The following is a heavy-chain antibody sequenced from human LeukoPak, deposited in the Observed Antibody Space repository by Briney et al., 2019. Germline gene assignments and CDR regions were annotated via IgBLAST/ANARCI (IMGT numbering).Heavy chain of an antibody. V-gene: IGHV3-11*04. Sequence: GGSLRLSCAASGFTFSDYYMSWIRQAPGKGLEWLSYISSSGNIKYYTDSVKGRFTISRDNAKNSLYLQMNSLRAEDTAVYYCARIGYVKFDYWGQGTLVTVSS. CDR2: ISSSGNIK. CDR3: ARIGYVKFDY. D-gene: IGHD5-12*01. CDR1: GFTFSDYY. J-gene: IGHJ4*02.